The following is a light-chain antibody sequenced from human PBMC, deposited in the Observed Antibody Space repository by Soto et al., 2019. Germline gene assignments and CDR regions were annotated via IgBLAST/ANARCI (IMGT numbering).Light chain of an antibody. J-gene: IGLJ3*02. Sequence: QSVLTQPASVSGSPGQSITISCTGTSSDVGSYNVVSWYQQHPGKAPKLMIYEGSKRPSGVSNRFSGSKSGNTASLTISGLQAADEADYYCCSYAGSSTWVLGGGTKLTVL. CDR1: SSDVGSYNV. CDR3: CSYAGSSTWV. CDR2: EGS. V-gene: IGLV2-23*01.